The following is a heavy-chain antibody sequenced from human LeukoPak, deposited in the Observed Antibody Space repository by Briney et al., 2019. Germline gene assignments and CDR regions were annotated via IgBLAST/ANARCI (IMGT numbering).Heavy chain of an antibody. V-gene: IGHV4-30-2*01. CDR3: ARMGGDYDYNWFDP. J-gene: IGHJ5*02. Sequence: SETLSLTCAVSGGSISSGGYSWSWIRQPPGKGLEWIGYIYHSGSTYYNPSLESRVTISVDRSKNQFSLKLSSVTAADTAVYYCARMGGDYDYNWFDPWGQGTLVTVSS. CDR1: GGSISSGGYS. CDR2: IYHSGST. D-gene: IGHD4-17*01.